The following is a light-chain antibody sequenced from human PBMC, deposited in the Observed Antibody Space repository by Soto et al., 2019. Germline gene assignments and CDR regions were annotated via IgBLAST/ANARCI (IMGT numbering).Light chain of an antibody. Sequence: EIVMTQSPATLSVSPGERVTFSCRASQRIYSNLAWYQHTPGQAPRLLISGASTGATGLPSRFSGSGSGTDFTLTINSLQSEDVAVSYCQQYHHWPVTFGGGNKVEIK. CDR1: QRIYSN. J-gene: IGKJ4*01. CDR3: QQYHHWPVT. V-gene: IGKV3-15*01. CDR2: GAS.